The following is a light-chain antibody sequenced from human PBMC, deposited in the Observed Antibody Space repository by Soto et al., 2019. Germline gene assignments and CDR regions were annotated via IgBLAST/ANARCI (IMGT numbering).Light chain of an antibody. CDR2: EVS. Sequence: QPVLTQPASVSGSPGQSITISCTGTSSDIGGYNSVSWYQQHPGKAPKLMIYEVSNRPSGISNRFSGSKSGNTASLTISGLQAEDEADYYCSSYTSSVAHVFGTGTKVTVL. J-gene: IGLJ1*01. CDR1: SSDIGGYNS. V-gene: IGLV2-14*01. CDR3: SSYTSSVAHV.